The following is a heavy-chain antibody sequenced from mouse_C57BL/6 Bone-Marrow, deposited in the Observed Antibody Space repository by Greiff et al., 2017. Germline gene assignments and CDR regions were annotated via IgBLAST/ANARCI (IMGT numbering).Heavy chain of an antibody. CDR3: AREVVTTEYYWDY. J-gene: IGHJ2*01. CDR2: INYDGSST. V-gene: IGHV5-16*01. CDR1: GFTFSDYY. Sequence: EVQRVESEGGLVQPGSSMKLSCTASGFTFSDYYMAWVRQVPEKGLEWVANINYDGSSTYYLDSLKSRFIISRDNAKNILYLQMSSLKSEDTATYYCAREVVTTEYYWDYWGQGTTLTVSS. D-gene: IGHD2-2*01.